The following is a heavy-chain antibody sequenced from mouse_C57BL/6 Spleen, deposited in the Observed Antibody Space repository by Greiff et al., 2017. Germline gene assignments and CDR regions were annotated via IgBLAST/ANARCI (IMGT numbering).Heavy chain of an antibody. V-gene: IGHV5-17*01. D-gene: IGHD2-2*01. J-gene: IGHJ2*01. CDR2: ISSGSSTI. Sequence: EVQLVESGGGLVKPGGSLKLSCAASGFTFSDYGMHWVRQAPEKGLEWVAYISSGSSTIYYADTVKGRFTISRDNAKNTLFLQMTSLRSEDTAMYYCARGATMVTTVYYFDYWGQGTTLTVSS. CDR3: ARGATMVTTVYYFDY. CDR1: GFTFSDYG.